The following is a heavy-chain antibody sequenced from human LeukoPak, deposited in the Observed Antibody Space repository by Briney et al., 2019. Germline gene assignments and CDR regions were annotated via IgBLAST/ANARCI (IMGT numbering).Heavy chain of an antibody. Sequence: GGSLRLSCAASGFTFSSYWMNWVRQAPGKGLEWVANINQDGSAQNYVDSVKGRFTFSRDNAMNSLFLQMNSLRAEDTAVYYCARDVHGGAFDYWGQGTLVTVSS. J-gene: IGHJ4*02. D-gene: IGHD4-23*01. CDR2: INQDGSAQ. CDR3: ARDVHGGAFDY. CDR1: GFTFSSYW. V-gene: IGHV3-7*01.